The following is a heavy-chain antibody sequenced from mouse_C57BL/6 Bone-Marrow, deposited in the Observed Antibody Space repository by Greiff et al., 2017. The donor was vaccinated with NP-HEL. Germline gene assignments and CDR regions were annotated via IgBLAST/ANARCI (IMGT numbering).Heavy chain of an antibody. D-gene: IGHD1-1*01. Sequence: QVQLQQPGAELVRPGSSVQLSCKASGYTFTRYWMHWVKQRPIQGLEWIGNIDPSDSETHYNQKFKDKATLTVDKSSSTAYMQLSSLTSEDSAVYYCARVYYGLYAMDYWGQGTSVTVSS. CDR3: ARVYYGLYAMDY. V-gene: IGHV1-52*01. CDR1: GYTFTRYW. J-gene: IGHJ4*01. CDR2: IDPSDSET.